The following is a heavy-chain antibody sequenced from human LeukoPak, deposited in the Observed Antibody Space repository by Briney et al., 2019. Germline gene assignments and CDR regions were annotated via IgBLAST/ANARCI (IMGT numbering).Heavy chain of an antibody. Sequence: GGSLRLSCAASGFTFSSYSMNWVRQAPGKGLEWVSSISSSSSYIYYADSVKGRFTISRDNAKNSLYLQMNSLRAEDTAVYYCARDPIAYCGADCYSDWGQGTLVTVSS. J-gene: IGHJ4*02. CDR2: ISSSSSYI. V-gene: IGHV3-21*01. CDR3: ARDPIAYCGADCYSD. D-gene: IGHD2-21*02. CDR1: GFTFSSYS.